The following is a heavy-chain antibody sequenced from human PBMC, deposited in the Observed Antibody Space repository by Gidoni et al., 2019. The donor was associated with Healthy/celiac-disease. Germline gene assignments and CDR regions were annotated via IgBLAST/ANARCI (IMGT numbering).Heavy chain of an antibody. V-gene: IGHV3-15*01. CDR2: IKSKTDGGTT. Sequence: EVQLVESGGGLVKPGGSLRLSCAASGFPFSNAWMSWVRQAPGKGLEWVGRIKSKTDGGTTDYAAPVKGRFTISRDDSKNTLYLQMNSLKTEDTAVYYCTTDLPFRWELGTGYMDVWGKGTTVTVSS. D-gene: IGHD1-26*01. J-gene: IGHJ6*03. CDR1: GFPFSNAW. CDR3: TTDLPFRWELGTGYMDV.